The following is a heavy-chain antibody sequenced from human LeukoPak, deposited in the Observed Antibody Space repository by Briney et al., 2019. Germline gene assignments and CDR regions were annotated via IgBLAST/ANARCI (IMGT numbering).Heavy chain of an antibody. V-gene: IGHV3-30*18. D-gene: IGHD3-22*01. CDR3: AKEGPNYYDSSGYQYYFDY. Sequence: GGSLRLSCAASGFTFSDYYMSWVRQAPGKGLEWVAVISYDGSNKYYADSVKGRFTISRDNSKNTLYLQMNSLRAEDTAVYYCAKEGPNYYDSSGYQYYFDYWGQGTLVTVSS. CDR2: ISYDGSNK. J-gene: IGHJ4*02. CDR1: GFTFSDYY.